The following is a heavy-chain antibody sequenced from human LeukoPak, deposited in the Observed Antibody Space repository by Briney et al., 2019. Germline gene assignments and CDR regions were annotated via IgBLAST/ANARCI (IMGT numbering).Heavy chain of an antibody. V-gene: IGHV3-23*03. CDR1: GFTFSSSA. J-gene: IGHJ4*02. D-gene: IGHD1-14*01. CDR2: IYSGGAI. Sequence: GGSLRLSCAASGFTFSSSAMSWVRQAPGKGLEWVSLIYSGGAIRYADSVKGRFTISRDSSKNTLFLQMNDLTVEDTARYYCARRPGNWGQGILVTVSS. CDR3: ARRPGN.